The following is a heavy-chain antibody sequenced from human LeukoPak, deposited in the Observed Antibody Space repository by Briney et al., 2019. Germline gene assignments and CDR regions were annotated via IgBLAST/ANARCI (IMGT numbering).Heavy chain of an antibody. CDR1: GYTFSDFY. V-gene: IGHV1-2*02. Sequence: ASVKASCKASGYTFSDFYIHWVRQAPRQGLEYVGWITPKSGDTYSPQRFQGRVTMTRDASISTAYMELSSLRSDDTAVYFCARVRLADERAWAYWGQGTLVNVSS. D-gene: IGHD3-3*02. J-gene: IGHJ4*02. CDR3: ARVRLADERAWAY. CDR2: ITPKSGDT.